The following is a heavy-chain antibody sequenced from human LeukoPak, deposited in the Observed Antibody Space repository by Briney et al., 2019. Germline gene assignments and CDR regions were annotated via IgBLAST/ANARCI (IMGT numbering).Heavy chain of an antibody. V-gene: IGHV3-74*01. J-gene: IGHJ4*02. D-gene: IGHD3-22*01. CDR1: GFSFSSYW. Sequence: GGSLRLSCAASGFSFSSYWMHWVRQGPGKGLVWVSRIYDDGSRTNYADSVNGRFTISRDNAKNTVYLQMNSLTAEDTAVYFCARGSSGYFIDNWGQGTLVTVSS. CDR3: ARGSSGYFIDN. CDR2: IYDDGSRT.